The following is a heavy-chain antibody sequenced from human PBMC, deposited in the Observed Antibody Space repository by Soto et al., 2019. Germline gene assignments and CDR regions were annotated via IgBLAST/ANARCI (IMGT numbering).Heavy chain of an antibody. D-gene: IGHD3-16*01. CDR2: THYSGDT. CDR3: ARGASQVSYVFDY. Sequence: TLALSCTVSGDPLPNGCYDWSWIRQEPGKGLEWIGYTHYSGDTSYNQSLRSRVTMSTDTSKTKFSLRLRSVTSADTAVYYCARGASQVSYVFDYWGQGMLVTV. CDR1: GDPLPNGCYD. J-gene: IGHJ4*02. V-gene: IGHV4-31*03.